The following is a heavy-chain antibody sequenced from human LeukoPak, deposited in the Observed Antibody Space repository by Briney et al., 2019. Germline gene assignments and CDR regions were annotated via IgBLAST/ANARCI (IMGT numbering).Heavy chain of an antibody. D-gene: IGHD3-22*01. CDR3: ARANYYDTSGPGWY. CDR1: GFTFSNYG. V-gene: IGHV3-21*01. CDR2: ISSSSIYR. Sequence: GGSLRLSCAASGFTFSNYGMHWVRQAPGKGLEWVSSISSSSIYRYYADSVKGRFTISRDNSKNTLYLQMNSLRVEDTAVYYCARANYYDTSGPGWYWGQGTLVTVSS. J-gene: IGHJ4*02.